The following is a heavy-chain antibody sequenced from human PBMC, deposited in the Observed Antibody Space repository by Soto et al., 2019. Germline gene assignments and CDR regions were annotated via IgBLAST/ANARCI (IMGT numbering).Heavy chain of an antibody. CDR1: GFTYNSYD. Sequence: PGGSLRLSCAAFGFTYNSYDMHWVRRVPGKGLEWVSSMGGAGAREYAGSVKGRFIISRDNAQNSLYLQMDNLRAGDTAVYYCTRAAFGDGMDLWGQGTPVTVSS. CDR3: TRAAFGDGMDL. D-gene: IGHD3-10*01. J-gene: IGHJ6*02. CDR2: MGGAGAR. V-gene: IGHV3-13*01.